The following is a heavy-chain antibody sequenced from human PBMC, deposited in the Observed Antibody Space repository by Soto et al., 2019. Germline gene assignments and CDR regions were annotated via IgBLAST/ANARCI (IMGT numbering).Heavy chain of an antibody. CDR3: AKDAMIAAAAPSAIDY. D-gene: IGHD6-13*01. J-gene: IGHJ4*02. CDR2: ISYDGSNK. CDR1: GFPFSSYG. V-gene: IGHV3-30*18. Sequence: GGSLRLSCAASGFPFSSYGMHWVRQAPGKGLEWVAVISYDGSNKYYADSVKGRFTISRDNSKNTLYLQMNSLRAEDTAVYYCAKDAMIAAAAPSAIDYWGQGTLVTVSS.